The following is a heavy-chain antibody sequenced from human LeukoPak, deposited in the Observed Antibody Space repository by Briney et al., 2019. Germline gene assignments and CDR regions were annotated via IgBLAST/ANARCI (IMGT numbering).Heavy chain of an antibody. CDR3: ARFPTHYYFDY. CDR2: IKPDGSEK. Sequence: GGSLRLSCGASGFTFSSHWMSWVRQAPGKGLEWVANIKPDGSEKYYVDSVKGRFTISRDNAKNSLYLQMNSLRAEDTAVYYCARFPTHYYFDYWGQGTLVTVSS. CDR1: GFTFSSHW. V-gene: IGHV3-7*01. J-gene: IGHJ4*02.